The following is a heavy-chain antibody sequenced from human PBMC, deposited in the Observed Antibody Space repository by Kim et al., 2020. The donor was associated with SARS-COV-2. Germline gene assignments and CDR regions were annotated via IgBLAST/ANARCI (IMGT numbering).Heavy chain of an antibody. CDR1: GGSFSGYY. D-gene: IGHD3-16*01. CDR3: ARLIPYFDY. Sequence: SETLSLTFAVYGGSFSGYYWSWIRQPPGKGLEWIGEINHSGSTNYNPSLKSRVTISVDTSKNQFSLKLSSVTAADTAVYYCARLIPYFDYWGQGTLVTVSS. J-gene: IGHJ4*02. V-gene: IGHV4-34*01. CDR2: INHSGST.